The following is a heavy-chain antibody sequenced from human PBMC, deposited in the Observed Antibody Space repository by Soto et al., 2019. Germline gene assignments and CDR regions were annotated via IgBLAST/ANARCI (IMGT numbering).Heavy chain of an antibody. CDR3: ARVGIVVVTAPPYYYGMDV. Sequence: EMQLVESGGGLVQPGGSLRLSCEASGFTFSSYEMNWVRQAPGKGLEWVSYISSRDSTVYYADSVKGRFTISRDNAKNSLYLQMHSLRVDDTAVYYCARVGIVVVTAPPYYYGMDVWGQGTTVTVSS. CDR2: ISSRDSTV. CDR1: GFTFSSYE. D-gene: IGHD2-21*02. J-gene: IGHJ6*02. V-gene: IGHV3-48*03.